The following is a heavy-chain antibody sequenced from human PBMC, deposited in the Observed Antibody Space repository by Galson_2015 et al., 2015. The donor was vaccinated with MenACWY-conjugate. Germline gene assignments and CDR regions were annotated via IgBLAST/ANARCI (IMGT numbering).Heavy chain of an antibody. Sequence: SLRLSCAASGFTFSSYSMNWVRQAPGKGPEWVSYISSSSSAIYYADSVKGRFTISRDNDKNLPYLQMNNLRVEDTAVYYCATSYSSSWFSFAYWGQGTLVTVSS. D-gene: IGHD6-13*01. V-gene: IGHV3-48*01. CDR2: ISSSSSAI. CDR3: ATSYSSSWFSFAY. CDR1: GFTFSSYS. J-gene: IGHJ4*02.